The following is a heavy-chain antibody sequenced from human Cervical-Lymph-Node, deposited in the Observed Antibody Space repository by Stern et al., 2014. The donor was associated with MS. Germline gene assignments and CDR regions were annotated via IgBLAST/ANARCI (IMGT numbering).Heavy chain of an antibody. Sequence: QVQLGQSGAEVMKPGPSLKVSCKASGGTFSTYAINWVRQAPGQGLEWMGGIIPIFGTTNYAQTFQRRVTITADESTSTAYMELSSLRSEDTAVYYCARDSERMAYLDYWGQGTLVTVSS. D-gene: IGHD1-1*01. CDR1: GGTFSTYA. CDR2: IIPIFGTT. CDR3: ARDSERMAYLDY. J-gene: IGHJ4*02. V-gene: IGHV1-69*01.